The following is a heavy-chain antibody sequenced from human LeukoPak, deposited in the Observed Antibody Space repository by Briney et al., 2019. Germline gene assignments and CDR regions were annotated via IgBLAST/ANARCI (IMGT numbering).Heavy chain of an antibody. D-gene: IGHD3-16*02. Sequence: PSETLSLTCAVSGGSFGGYYWSWIRQPPGKGLEWIGEINHSGSTNYNPSLKSRVTISVDTSKNQFSLKLSSVTAADTAVYCCARGQDYDYVWGSYRWYFDLWGRGTPVTVSS. J-gene: IGHJ2*01. CDR3: ARGQDYDYVWGSYRWYFDL. CDR2: INHSGST. V-gene: IGHV4-34*01. CDR1: GGSFGGYY.